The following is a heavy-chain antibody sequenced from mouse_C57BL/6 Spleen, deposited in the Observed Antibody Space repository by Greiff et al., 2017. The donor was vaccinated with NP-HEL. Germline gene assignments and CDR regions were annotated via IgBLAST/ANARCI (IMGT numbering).Heavy chain of an antibody. J-gene: IGHJ4*01. V-gene: IGHV1-72*01. CDR2: IDPNSGGT. CDR1: GYTFTSYW. Sequence: VQLQQSGAELVKPGASVKLSCKASGYTFTSYWMHWVKQRPGRGLEWIGRIDPNSGGTKYNEKFKSKATLTVDKPSSTAYMQLSSLTSEDSAVYFCARSNAGYYVDSMDYWGQGTSVTVSS. CDR3: ARSNAGYYVDSMDY. D-gene: IGHD2-3*01.